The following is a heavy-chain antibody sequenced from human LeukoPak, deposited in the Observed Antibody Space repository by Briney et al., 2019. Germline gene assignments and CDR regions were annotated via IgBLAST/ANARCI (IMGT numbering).Heavy chain of an antibody. CDR1: GGSISGTNW. D-gene: IGHD1-26*01. V-gene: IGHV4/OR15-8*02. Sequence: PSETLSLTCGVSGGSISGTNWWSWVRQPPGQGLEWIGEISLAGQTNYNPSLNGRVTMSLDKSSNQLTLHLTSVTAADTATYFCSRESGPFCPFGYWGQGTLVIVSS. J-gene: IGHJ4*02. CDR2: ISLAGQT. CDR3: SRESGPFCPFGY.